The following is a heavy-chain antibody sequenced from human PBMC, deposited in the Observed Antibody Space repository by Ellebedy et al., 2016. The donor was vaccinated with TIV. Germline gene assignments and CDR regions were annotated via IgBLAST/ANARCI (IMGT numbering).Heavy chain of an antibody. CDR2: IHYSGTT. D-gene: IGHD2-8*01. V-gene: IGHV4-59*11. CDR1: GGSISGHF. J-gene: IGHJ4*02. CDR3: AKYYCPNGVCYHFDY. Sequence: GSLRLSCTVSGGSISGHFWSWIRQSPGKGLEWIGFIHYSGTTTYNPFLNSRVTMSVDTSKNQFSLRLSSVTAADTAVYFCAKYYCPNGVCYHFDYWGRGTLVTVSS.